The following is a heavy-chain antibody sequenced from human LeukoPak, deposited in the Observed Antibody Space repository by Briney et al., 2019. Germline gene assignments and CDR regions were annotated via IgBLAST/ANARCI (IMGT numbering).Heavy chain of an antibody. J-gene: IGHJ4*02. CDR3: AREPYIVATIGGGFDY. V-gene: IGHV4-4*07. CDR2: IYTSGST. Sequence: SETPSLTCTVSGGSISSHYWSWIRQPAGKGLEWIGRIYTSGSTNYNPSLKSRVTMSVDTSKNQFSLKLSSVTAADTAVYYCAREPYIVATIGGGFDYWGQGTLVTVSS. CDR1: GGSISSHY. D-gene: IGHD5-12*01.